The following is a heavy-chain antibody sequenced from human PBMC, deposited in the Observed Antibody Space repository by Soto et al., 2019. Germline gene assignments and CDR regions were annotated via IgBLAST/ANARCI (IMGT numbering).Heavy chain of an antibody. Sequence: LSLTCTVSGGSISSDYWSWVRQPPGKGLEWIGYIYFSGSTNYNPSLESRVTISLDASKTQFSLKLRSLTTADTAVYYCARVGGVAARTFAYWGQGTLVTVSS. CDR3: ARVGGVAARTFAY. V-gene: IGHV4-59*01. CDR2: IYFSGST. CDR1: GGSISSDY. J-gene: IGHJ4*02. D-gene: IGHD6-6*01.